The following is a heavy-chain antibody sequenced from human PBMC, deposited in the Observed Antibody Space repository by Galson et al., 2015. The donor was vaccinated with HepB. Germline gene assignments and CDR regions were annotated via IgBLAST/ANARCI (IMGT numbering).Heavy chain of an antibody. Sequence: SLRLSCAASGFTFNRYWMHWVRQTPGKGLVWVSRISPDGSSTDYADSVNYADSVEGRFTISRDNAKNTLYLQMNSLRAEDTAVYYCAQVGPLNGYEYWGQGTLVTVSS. D-gene: IGHD1-26*01. CDR2: ISPDGSST. V-gene: IGHV3-74*01. CDR3: AQVGPLNGYEY. CDR1: GFTFNRYW. J-gene: IGHJ4*02.